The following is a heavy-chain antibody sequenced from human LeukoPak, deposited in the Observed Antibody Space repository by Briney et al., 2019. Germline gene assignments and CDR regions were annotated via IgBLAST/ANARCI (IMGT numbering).Heavy chain of an antibody. CDR2: IQPSTGDT. V-gene: IGHV1-2*06. Sequence: GASVKVSCKASGYTFTDYYMHWVRQAPGQGLEWMGRIQPSTGDTKYAQKFQGRVTMTRDTSINTAYMEVSSLRSDDTAVYYCARDPAYRGFDPWGQGTLVTVSS. CDR3: ARDPAYRGFDP. CDR1: GYTFTDYY. J-gene: IGHJ5*02. D-gene: IGHD2-2*01.